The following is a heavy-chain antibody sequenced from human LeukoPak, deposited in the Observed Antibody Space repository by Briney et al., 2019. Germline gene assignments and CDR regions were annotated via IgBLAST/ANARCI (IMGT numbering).Heavy chain of an antibody. CDR1: GFTFSNYK. V-gene: IGHV3-33*05. CDR2: VSSDGSNK. CDR3: VRDGDVLTGYGLDY. D-gene: IGHD3-9*01. Sequence: PGGSLRLSCAASGFTFSNYKIHWVRQAPGKGLEWVAVVSSDGSNKYYADSVKGRFTISRDNSKKTLYLQMSSLRAGDTAVYHCVRDGDVLTGYGLDYWGQGTLVTVPS. J-gene: IGHJ4*02.